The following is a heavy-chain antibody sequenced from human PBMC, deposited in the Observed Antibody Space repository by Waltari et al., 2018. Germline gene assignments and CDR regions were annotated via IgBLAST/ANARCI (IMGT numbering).Heavy chain of an antibody. V-gene: IGHV4-59*01. CDR3: ARKGGGRGTFDY. J-gene: IGHJ4*02. Sequence: QVQLQESGPGLVKPSETLSLTCTVSGGSISSYYWSWIRQPPGKGLEWIGYIYYSGSTNYNPSLKSRVTISVDTSKNQFSLKLSSVTAADTAVYYSARKGGGRGTFDYWGQGTLVTVSS. CDR2: IYYSGST. D-gene: IGHD3-10*01. CDR1: GGSISSYY.